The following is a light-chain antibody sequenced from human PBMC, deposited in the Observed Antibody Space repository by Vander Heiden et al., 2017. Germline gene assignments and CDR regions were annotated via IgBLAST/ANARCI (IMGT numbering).Light chain of an antibody. J-gene: IGKJ4*01. CDR3: QQYDNLPPLT. CDR2: DAS. Sequence: DIQMTQSPSSLSASVGDRVTITCQASQDISNYLKWYQQKAGKAPKLLINDASNVEAGVPSRFSGSGSGTDFTFTISSLQPEDIATYYCQQYDNLPPLTFGGGTKVEIK. CDR1: QDISNY. V-gene: IGKV1-33*01.